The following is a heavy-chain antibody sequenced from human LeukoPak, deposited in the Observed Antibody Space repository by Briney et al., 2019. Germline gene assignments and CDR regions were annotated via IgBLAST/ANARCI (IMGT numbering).Heavy chain of an antibody. Sequence: GGSLTLSCAASGFTFSNYVMNWVRQAPGKGLEWISYISHVDGSTMYYADSVKGRFTIYRDNARNSLFLQMNRLRAEDTAVYYCARDGTTSMSNYYYAMDVWGQGTTVTVSS. D-gene: IGHD4-11*01. J-gene: IGHJ6*02. CDR2: ISHVDGSTM. CDR1: GFTFSNYV. CDR3: ARDGTTSMSNYYYAMDV. V-gene: IGHV3-48*03.